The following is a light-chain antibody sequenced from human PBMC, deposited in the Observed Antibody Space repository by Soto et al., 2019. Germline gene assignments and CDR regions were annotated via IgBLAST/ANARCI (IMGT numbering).Light chain of an antibody. CDR3: QQYDCCSWT. CDR2: KAS. Sequence: DIQMTQSPSPLSASVGDRITITCRASQSISSWLAWYQQKPGKAPKLLIYKASSLEGGVPSRFSGSGSGTEFTLTVSSLQPDDFAPYYCQQYDCCSWTFGQGTKV. V-gene: IGKV1-5*03. J-gene: IGKJ1*01. CDR1: QSISSW.